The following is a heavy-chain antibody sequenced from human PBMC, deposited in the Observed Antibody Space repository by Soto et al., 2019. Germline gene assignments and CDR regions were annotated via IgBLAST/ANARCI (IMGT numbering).Heavy chain of an antibody. V-gene: IGHV1-69*06. CDR1: GGTFSSYA. CDR2: IIPIFGTA. D-gene: IGHD3-22*01. CDR3: ARVPYYYDRSGFDY. Sequence: QVQLVQSGAEVKKPGSSVKVSCKASGGTFSSYAISWVRQAPGQGLEWMGGIIPIFGTANYEQKFQGRVTINADKSTSKAYMELSSLRSEDTAVYYCARVPYYYDRSGFDYWGQGTLVTVSS. J-gene: IGHJ4*02.